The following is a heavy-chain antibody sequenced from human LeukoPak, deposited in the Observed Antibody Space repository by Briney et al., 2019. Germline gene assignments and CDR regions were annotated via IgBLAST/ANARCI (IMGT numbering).Heavy chain of an antibody. Sequence: GGSLRLSCGVSGFTFSSYAMSWVRQAPGKGLEWVSAISSSSSYVYYADSVKGRFTISRDNAKNSLYLQMNSLRAEDTAVYYCHCSIAAAGSWGQGTLVTVSS. J-gene: IGHJ5*02. CDR3: HCSIAAAGS. D-gene: IGHD6-13*01. CDR1: GFTFSSYA. CDR2: ISSSSSYV. V-gene: IGHV3-21*01.